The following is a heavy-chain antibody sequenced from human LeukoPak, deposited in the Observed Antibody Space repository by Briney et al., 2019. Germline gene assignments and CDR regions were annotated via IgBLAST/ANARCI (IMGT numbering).Heavy chain of an antibody. Sequence: SETLSLTCTVSGGSISSYYWSWIRQPAGKGLEWIGRIYTSGSSNYNPSLKSRVTISVDTSKNQFSLKLSSVTAADTAVYYCARVTMVRGRRYYFDYWGQGTLVTVSS. J-gene: IGHJ4*02. CDR3: ARVTMVRGRRYYFDY. D-gene: IGHD3-10*01. V-gene: IGHV4-4*07. CDR1: GGSISSYY. CDR2: IYTSGSS.